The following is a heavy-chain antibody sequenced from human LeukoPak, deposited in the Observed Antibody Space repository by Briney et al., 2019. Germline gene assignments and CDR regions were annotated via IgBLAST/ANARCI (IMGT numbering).Heavy chain of an antibody. D-gene: IGHD6-6*01. CDR2: IYYSGNTRST. J-gene: IGHJ4*02. Sequence: PSETLSLTCAVSGASVDSGGYYWSWVRQPPGKGLEWIGYIYYSGNTRSTNYNPSLKSRVTISVDSSKNQFSLKLSSVTAADTAVYYCARDSPYGGSSGGSAFDYWGQGTLVTVSS. CDR3: ARDSPYGGSSGGSAFDY. CDR1: GASVDSGGYY. V-gene: IGHV4-61*08.